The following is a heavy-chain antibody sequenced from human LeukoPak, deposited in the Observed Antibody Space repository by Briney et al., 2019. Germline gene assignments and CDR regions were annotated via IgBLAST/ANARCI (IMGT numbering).Heavy chain of an antibody. CDR2: IYHSGST. D-gene: IGHD2-15*01. CDR3: ARVGPYCSGGSCSFAFDI. V-gene: IGHV4-39*07. J-gene: IGHJ3*02. CDR1: GGSISSGGYY. Sequence: SQTLFLTCTVSGGSISSGGYYWGWIRQPPGKGLEWIGSIYHSGSTYYNPSLKSRVTISVDTSKNQFSLKLSSVTAADTAVYYCARVGPYCSGGSCSFAFDIWGQGTMVTVSS.